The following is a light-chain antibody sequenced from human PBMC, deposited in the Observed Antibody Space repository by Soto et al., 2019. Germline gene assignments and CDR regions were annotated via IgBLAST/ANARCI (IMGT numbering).Light chain of an antibody. J-gene: IGLJ2*01. CDR3: EAWDDSLSGPRV. CDR1: SSNIGSNY. Sequence: QSVLTQPPSASGTPGQRVTISCSGSSSNIGSNYVYWYQQLPGTAPKLLIYRNDQRPSGVPVRFSGSKSGSSASLAISWLRFEDEADYYCEAWDDSLSGPRVFGGGTKLTVL. CDR2: RND. V-gene: IGLV1-47*01.